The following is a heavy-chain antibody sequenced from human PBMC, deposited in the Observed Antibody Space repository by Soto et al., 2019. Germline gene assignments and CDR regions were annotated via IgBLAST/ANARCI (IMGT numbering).Heavy chain of an antibody. V-gene: IGHV3-23*01. CDR2: ISGSDGKT. Sequence: VVSLRISCAASGFSFGSYALSWVRQAPGKGLEWVSTISGSDGKTFYADSVKGRFSISRDTSQSTLYLQMNSLRADDTAMYYCARWSYLDYWGQGTRVTV. J-gene: IGHJ4*02. D-gene: IGHD2-15*01. CDR1: GFSFGSYA. CDR3: ARWSYLDY.